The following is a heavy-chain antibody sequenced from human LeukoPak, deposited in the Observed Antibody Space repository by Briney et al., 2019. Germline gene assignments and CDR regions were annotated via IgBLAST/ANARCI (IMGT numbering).Heavy chain of an antibody. CDR1: GSTFSDYY. V-gene: IGHV3-11*04. J-gene: IGHJ4*02. CDR2: ISSSGSTI. CDR3: AKDIDYSSPTYYFDY. D-gene: IGHD4-11*01. Sequence: GGSLRLSCAASGSTFSDYYMSWIRQAPGKGLEWVSYISSSGSTIYYADSVKGRFTISRDNAKNSLYLQVNSLRAEDTAVYYCAKDIDYSSPTYYFDYWGQGTLVTVSS.